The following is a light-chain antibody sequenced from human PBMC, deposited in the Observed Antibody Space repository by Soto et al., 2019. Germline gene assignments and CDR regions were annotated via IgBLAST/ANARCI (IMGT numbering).Light chain of an antibody. V-gene: IGKV3-20*01. CDR3: QHSGTSAL. CDR1: QSVSDSY. J-gene: IGKJ3*01. Sequence: EIVLTQSPGTLSLSPGERATLSCRASQSVSDSYLAWYQQKPGQAPRLLIYASSRATGIPDRFSCSGSGTDFTLTISRLEPEDFAVYYCQHSGTSALFGPGTKVDIK. CDR2: AS.